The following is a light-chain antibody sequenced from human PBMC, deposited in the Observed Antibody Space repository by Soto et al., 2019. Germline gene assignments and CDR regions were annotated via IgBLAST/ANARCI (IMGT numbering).Light chain of an antibody. CDR1: SSDVGGYNY. CDR2: AVT. Sequence: QSVLTQPASVSGSPGQSITISCTGTSSDVGGYNYVSWYQQHPGKAPKLMIYAVTHRPSGVSSRFSGSKSGNTASLTISGFQAEDEADYYCSSYTSSSTLVGTGTKLTVL. V-gene: IGLV2-14*01. J-gene: IGLJ1*01. CDR3: SSYTSSSTL.